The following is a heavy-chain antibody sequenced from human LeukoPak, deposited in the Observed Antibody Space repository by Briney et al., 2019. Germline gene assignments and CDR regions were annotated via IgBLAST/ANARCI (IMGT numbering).Heavy chain of an antibody. CDR3: ARDGGYGTGSYCRGCLDS. D-gene: IGHD3-10*01. J-gene: IGHJ4*02. CDR2: IHPRRSDT. Sequence: ASVKVSSKTSGYSFTAFYIHGVRQAPGQGLEWTGWIHPRRSDTNYAQKFQGRVTMTRDTSISTAYLDLSSLRSDDTAVYYCARDGGYGTGSYCRGCLDSWGQGTPVTVSP. CDR1: GYSFTAFY. V-gene: IGHV1-2*02.